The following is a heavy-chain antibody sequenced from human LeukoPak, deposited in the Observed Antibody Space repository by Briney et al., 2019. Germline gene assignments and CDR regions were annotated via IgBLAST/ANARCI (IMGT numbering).Heavy chain of an antibody. D-gene: IGHD2-2*02. CDR1: RFTFSSYW. J-gene: IGHJ4*02. V-gene: IGHV3-7*03. CDR3: ARDTRSSAVVVPAAIVDY. Sequence: GGALRLSRAASRFTFSSYWMSWVRQAPGKGREGVANIKQDGSDKYSVDSLKGGFTISRDNAKNSLYLQINSLRAEDTAVYYCARDTRSSAVVVPAAIVDYWGQGTLVTVSP. CDR2: IKQDGSDK.